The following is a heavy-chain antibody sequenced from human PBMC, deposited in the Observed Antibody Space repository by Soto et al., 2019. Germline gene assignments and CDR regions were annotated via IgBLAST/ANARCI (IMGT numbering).Heavy chain of an antibody. Sequence: QVQLVQSGAEVKKPGASVKVSCKASGYTFTSYDINWVRQATGQGLEWMGWMNPNRGNTGYAQKFQGRVTMTRNTSRSTAYLELSSLRSEDTAVYYCARAVGGGRDFWSGTNNYGMDVWGQGTTVTVSS. CDR3: ARAVGGGRDFWSGTNNYGMDV. CDR2: MNPNRGNT. CDR1: GYTFTSYD. V-gene: IGHV1-8*01. D-gene: IGHD3-3*01. J-gene: IGHJ6*02.